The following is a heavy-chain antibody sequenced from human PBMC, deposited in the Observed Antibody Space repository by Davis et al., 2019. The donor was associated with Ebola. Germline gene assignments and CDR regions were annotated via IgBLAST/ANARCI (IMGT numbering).Heavy chain of an antibody. Sequence: GESLKISCKGSGYSFTNYWLGWVRQMPGKGLEWMRLIYPGDSDTRYSPSFQGQVTISADKSLSTAYLQWSSLKASDTAMYYCASLRRTITGMDDGFDIWGQGTMVTVSS. CDR2: IYPGDSDT. CDR1: GYSFTNYW. CDR3: ASLRRTITGMDDGFDI. J-gene: IGHJ3*02. D-gene: IGHD2-8*02. V-gene: IGHV5-51*01.